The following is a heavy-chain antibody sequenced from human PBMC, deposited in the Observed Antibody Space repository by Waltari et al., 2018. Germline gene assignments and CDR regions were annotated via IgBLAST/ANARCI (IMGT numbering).Heavy chain of an antibody. V-gene: IGHV3-53*01. J-gene: IGHJ3*02. D-gene: IGHD6-19*01. CDR2: SYSHGTT. CDR3: TRDRLWLVLGVDAFDI. CDR1: GFTVSSTY. Sequence: EVQLVESGGGLIKAGGSLRLSCAASGFTVSSTYMAWVRQAPGKGLESVAISYSHGTTSYADSVKGRFTISRDNSKNTLFLQMSSVRVDDTAMYYCTRDRLWLVLGVDAFDIWGQGTMVTVSS.